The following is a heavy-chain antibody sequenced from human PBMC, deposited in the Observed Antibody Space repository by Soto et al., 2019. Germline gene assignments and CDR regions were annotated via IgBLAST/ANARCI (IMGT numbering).Heavy chain of an antibody. CDR2: ISGRGVHR. D-gene: IGHD2-2*01. CDR3: AKDRALENQTPYGMDV. CDR1: PITVYNFAA. J-gene: IGHJ6*02. V-gene: IGHV3-23*01. Sequence: EMQLLESGGGLGQPGGSLRLSCVASPITVYNFAAMSWVRQTQERGLEWVSTISGRGVHRYYADSVKGRFTISRDNSKNRLYLQMDGLRVDDTAVYYCAKDRALENQTPYGMDVWGQGTTVTV.